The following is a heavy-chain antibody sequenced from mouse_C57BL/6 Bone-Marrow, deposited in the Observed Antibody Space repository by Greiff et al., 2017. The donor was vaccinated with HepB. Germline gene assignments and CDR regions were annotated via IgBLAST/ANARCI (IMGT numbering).Heavy chain of an antibody. D-gene: IGHD2-1*01. CDR1: GYAFSSYW. CDR2: IYPGDGDC. J-gene: IGHJ2*01. CDR3: ARREGNFLFDY. V-gene: IGHV1-80*01. Sequence: VKLMESGAELVKPGASVKISCKASGYAFSSYWMNWVKQRPGKGLEWIGQIYPGDGDCNYNGKFKGKATLTADKSSSTAYMQLSSLTSEDSAVYFCARREGNFLFDYWGQGTTLTVSS.